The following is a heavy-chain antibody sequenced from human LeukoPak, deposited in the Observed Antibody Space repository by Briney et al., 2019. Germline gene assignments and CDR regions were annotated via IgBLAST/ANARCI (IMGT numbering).Heavy chain of an antibody. D-gene: IGHD3-22*01. V-gene: IGHV4-39*07. J-gene: IGHJ4*02. CDR3: ARVGHSSGYYYVPGLFDY. CDR2: IYYSGST. Sequence: PSETLSLTCTVSGGFISSDNYYWGWIRQPPGKGLEWIGSIYYSGSTNYNPSLKSRVTISVDTSKNQFSLKLSSVTAADTAVYYCARVGHSSGYYYVPGLFDYWGQGTLVTVSS. CDR1: GGFISSDNYY.